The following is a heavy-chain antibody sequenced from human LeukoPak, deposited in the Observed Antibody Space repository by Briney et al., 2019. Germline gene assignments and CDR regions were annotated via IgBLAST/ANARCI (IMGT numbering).Heavy chain of an antibody. CDR3: AKFRKPMALLDAFDI. J-gene: IGHJ3*02. Sequence: PGGSLRLSCVVSGFPFSTFGMNWVRQAPGKGLEWLSIISGSGSSTFYADSVKGRFTVSRDNSKNTLYLQMNSLRAEDTAVYYCAKFRKPMALLDAFDIWGQGTMVTVSS. D-gene: IGHD1-14*01. V-gene: IGHV3-23*01. CDR2: ISGSGSST. CDR1: GFPFSTFG.